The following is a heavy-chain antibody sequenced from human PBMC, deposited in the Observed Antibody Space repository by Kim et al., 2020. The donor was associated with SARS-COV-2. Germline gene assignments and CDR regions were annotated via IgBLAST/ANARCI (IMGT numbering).Heavy chain of an antibody. CDR1: GGSISSYY. J-gene: IGHJ3*02. V-gene: IGHV4-59*01. D-gene: IGHD2-21*02. CDR2: IYYSGST. CDR3: ARGGVVTATGPDAFDI. Sequence: SETLSLTCTVSGGSISSYYWSWIRQPPGKGLEWIGYIYYSGSTNYNPSLKSRVTISVDTSKNQFSLKLSSVTAADTAVYYCARGGVVTATGPDAFDIRGQGTMVTVSS.